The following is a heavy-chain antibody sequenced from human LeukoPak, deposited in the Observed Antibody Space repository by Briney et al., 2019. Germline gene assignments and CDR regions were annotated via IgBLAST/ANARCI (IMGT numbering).Heavy chain of an antibody. CDR2: IYHTGRS. CDR3: VRGLYGSDSY. Sequence: SETLSLTCDVSGGSISSDNWWIWVRQPPGKGLEWIGEIYHTGRSNYNPSLKSRVSMSVDKSKNQSSLTLSSVTAADTALYYCVRGLYGSDSYWGQGSLVTVSS. J-gene: IGHJ4*02. CDR1: GGSISSDNW. D-gene: IGHD1-26*01. V-gene: IGHV4-4*02.